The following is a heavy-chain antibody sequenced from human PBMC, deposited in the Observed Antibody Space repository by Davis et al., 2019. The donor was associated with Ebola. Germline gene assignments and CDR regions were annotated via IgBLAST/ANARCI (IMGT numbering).Heavy chain of an antibody. Sequence: AASVKVSCKASGGTFSSYTISWVRQAPGQGLEWMGRIIPILGIANYAQKFQGRVTITADKSTSTAYMELSSLRPEDTAMYYCAKAFMYGGDYWGQGTLVTVSS. V-gene: IGHV1-69*02. CDR2: IIPILGIA. D-gene: IGHD2-8*01. CDR1: GGTFSSYT. J-gene: IGHJ4*02. CDR3: AKAFMYGGDY.